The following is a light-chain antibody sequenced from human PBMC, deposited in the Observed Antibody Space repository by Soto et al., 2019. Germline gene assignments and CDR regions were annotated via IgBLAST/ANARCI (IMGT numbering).Light chain of an antibody. CDR2: DAS. J-gene: IGKJ2*01. Sequence: IVLTQSPATLSLSPGERATLSCRASQSVSTYLAWYQQKPGRAPRLLIYDASNRATGIPGRFSGSGSGTDFTLTISSLEPEDIAVYYCQQRSNWPPRTFGQGTKLEIK. CDR1: QSVSTY. V-gene: IGKV3-11*01. CDR3: QQRSNWPPRT.